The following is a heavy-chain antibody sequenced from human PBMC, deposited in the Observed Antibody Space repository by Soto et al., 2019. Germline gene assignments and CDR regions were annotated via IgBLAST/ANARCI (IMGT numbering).Heavy chain of an antibody. CDR1: GFRFSDHY. J-gene: IGHJ1*01. Sequence: PGGSLRLSCAASGFRFSDHYMTWIRQAPGKGLEWVSKISGDATTTYYADSVKGRFTVSRDNAKNSVYLQMNSLRAEDTAVYYCASDPYYYASGFWGQGT. CDR2: ISGDATTT. CDR3: ASDPYYYASGF. V-gene: IGHV3-11*01. D-gene: IGHD3-10*01.